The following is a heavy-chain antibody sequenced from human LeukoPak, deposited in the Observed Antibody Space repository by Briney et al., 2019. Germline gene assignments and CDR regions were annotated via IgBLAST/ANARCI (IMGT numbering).Heavy chain of an antibody. CDR3: ARDRRDRGFDY. CDR2: ISAYNGNT. J-gene: IGHJ4*02. V-gene: IGHV1-18*01. Sequence: GASVKVSCKASGYTFTSYGISWVRQAPGQGLEWMGWISAYNGNTNYAQKFQGRVTMTRDTSISTAYMELSRLRSDDTAVYYCARDRRDRGFDYWGQGTLVTVSS. CDR1: GYTFTSYG.